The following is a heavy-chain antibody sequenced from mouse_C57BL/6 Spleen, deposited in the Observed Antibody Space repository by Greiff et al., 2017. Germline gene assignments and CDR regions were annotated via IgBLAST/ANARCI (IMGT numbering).Heavy chain of an antibody. V-gene: IGHV14-2*01. J-gene: IGHJ1*03. CDR1: GFNIKDYY. CDR2: IDPEDGET. Sequence: EVKLMESGAELVKPGASVKLSCTASGFNIKDYYMHWVKQRTEQGLEWIGRIDPEDGETKYAPKFQGKATITADTSSNTAYLQLSSLTSEDTAVYYCARGGYDGSSYGYFDVWGTGTTVTVSS. D-gene: IGHD1-1*01. CDR3: ARGGYDGSSYGYFDV.